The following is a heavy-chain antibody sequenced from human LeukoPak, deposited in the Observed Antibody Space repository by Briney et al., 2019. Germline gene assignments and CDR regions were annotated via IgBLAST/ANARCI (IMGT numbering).Heavy chain of an antibody. CDR1: GFTVSSNY. V-gene: IGHV3-53*05. Sequence: GGSLRLSCAASGFTVSSNYMSWVRQPPGKGLEWVSIIYSAGSRYYADSVRGRFTISRDDSKNTMFLQMNSLRVDDTAVYYCASGGLGARKFYSDRFHYWGQGILVTVSS. CDR3: ASGGLGARKFYSDRFHY. CDR2: IYSAGSR. J-gene: IGHJ4*02. D-gene: IGHD2-15*01.